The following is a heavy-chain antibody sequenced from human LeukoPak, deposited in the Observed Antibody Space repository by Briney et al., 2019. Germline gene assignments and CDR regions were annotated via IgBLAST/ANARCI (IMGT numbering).Heavy chain of an antibody. J-gene: IGHJ2*01. CDR2: IYNSGSA. Sequence: SETLSLTCTVSGGSISGYYWSLIRQPPGKELEWIGYIYNSGSANYIPSLKSRLTISLDTSKNQVFLNLTSVTAADTAVYYCARGLSGRGSXFFDLWG. D-gene: IGHD1-26*01. V-gene: IGHV4-59*01. CDR1: GGSISGYY. CDR3: ARGLSGRGSXFFDL.